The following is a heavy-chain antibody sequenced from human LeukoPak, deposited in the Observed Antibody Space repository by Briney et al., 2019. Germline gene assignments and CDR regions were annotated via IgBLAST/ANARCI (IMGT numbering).Heavy chain of an antibody. Sequence: EPSETLSLTCTVSGYSISSGYYWGWIRQPPGKGLEWIGSIYHSGSTYYNPSLKSRVTISVDTSKNQFSLKLSSVTAADTAVYYCARHWEAVAGRRGNNWFDPWGQGTLVTVSS. CDR3: ARHWEAVAGRRGNNWFDP. CDR2: IYHSGST. J-gene: IGHJ5*02. D-gene: IGHD6-19*01. CDR1: GYSISSGYY. V-gene: IGHV4-38-2*02.